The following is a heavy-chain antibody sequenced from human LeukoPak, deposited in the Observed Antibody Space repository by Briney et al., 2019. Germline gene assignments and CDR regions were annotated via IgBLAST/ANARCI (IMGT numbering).Heavy chain of an antibody. CDR3: ARGYVVVPVAMQYYYMDV. CDR1: GNTFTGYY. J-gene: IGHJ6*03. CDR2: INPNSGGT. D-gene: IGHD2-2*01. Sequence: GASVKVSCKASGNTFTGYYMHWARQAPGQGLEWMGWINPNSGGTDYAQKFQGRVTMTRDTSITTAYMELSRLRSDDTAVYYCARGYVVVPVAMQYYYMDVWGKGTTVTVSS. V-gene: IGHV1-2*02.